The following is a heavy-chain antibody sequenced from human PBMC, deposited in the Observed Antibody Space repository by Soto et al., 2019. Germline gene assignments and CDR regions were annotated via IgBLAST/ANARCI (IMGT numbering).Heavy chain of an antibody. CDR2: IWYDGSNK. CDR3: ARGTRDGPDV. CDR1: GFSFNSYG. Sequence: QVQLVESGGGVVQPGRSLRLSCAASGFSFNSYGMHWVRQAPGKGLEWVVFIWYDGSNKYYADSVKGRFTISRDNSKNTLSLQMNSLRAEDTAVYYCARGTRDGPDVWGRGTTVTVSS. J-gene: IGHJ6*02. D-gene: IGHD2-8*01. V-gene: IGHV3-33*01.